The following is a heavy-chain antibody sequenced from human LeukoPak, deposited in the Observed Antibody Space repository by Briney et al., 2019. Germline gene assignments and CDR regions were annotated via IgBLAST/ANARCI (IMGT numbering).Heavy chain of an antibody. J-gene: IGHJ4*02. D-gene: IGHD3-22*01. V-gene: IGHV4-39*02. CDR1: GGSISSSGYY. Sequence: SETLSLTCAVSGGSISSSGYYWGWIRQPPGQGLEWIGSIYYTGSTYYNPSLKSRVTISADTSNKEFSLKLSSVTAADTAVYFCARDNSGYYNFDHWGQGALVTVSS. CDR2: IYYTGST. CDR3: ARDNSGYYNFDH.